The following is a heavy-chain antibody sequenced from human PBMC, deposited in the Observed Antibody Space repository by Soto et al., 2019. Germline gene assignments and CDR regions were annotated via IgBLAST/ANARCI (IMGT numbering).Heavy chain of an antibody. J-gene: IGHJ4*02. V-gene: IGHV3-53*01. D-gene: IGHD3-3*02. CDR3: ARTRGPIYGEMDY. CDR1: GFIVSSNY. Sequence: LRLSCADSGFIVSSNYMTWVRQAPGKGLEWVSVIYSDGTTYYADSVKGRFTISRDRSQKTVFLQMTGLRADDTAVYYCARTRGPIYGEMDYWGQGTLVTVSS. CDR2: IYSDGTT.